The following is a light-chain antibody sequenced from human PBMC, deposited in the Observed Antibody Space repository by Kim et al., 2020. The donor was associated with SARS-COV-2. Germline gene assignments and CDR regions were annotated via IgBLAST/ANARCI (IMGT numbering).Light chain of an antibody. J-gene: IGKJ2*01. CDR3: QQRSNWPPYT. V-gene: IGKV3-11*01. CDR1: QSVSSY. CDR2: DAS. Sequence: LSPGESATRSCRAGQSVSSYLAWYQQKPGQAPRLLIYDASNRATGSPARFSGSGSGTDFTLTISSLEPEDFAVYYCQQRSNWPPYTFGQGTKLEI.